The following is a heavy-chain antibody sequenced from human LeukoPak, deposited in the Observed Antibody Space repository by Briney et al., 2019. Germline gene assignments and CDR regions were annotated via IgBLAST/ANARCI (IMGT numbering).Heavy chain of an antibody. CDR2: MNPNSGNT. Sequence: ASVKVSCKASGYTFTSYDINWVRQATGQGLEWMGWMNPNSGNTGYAQKFQGRVTMTRNTSISTAYMELSSLRSEDTALYYCAKASGYSFGHFDYWGQGTLVTVSS. CDR1: GYTFTSYD. D-gene: IGHD5-18*01. J-gene: IGHJ4*02. V-gene: IGHV1-8*01. CDR3: AKASGYSFGHFDY.